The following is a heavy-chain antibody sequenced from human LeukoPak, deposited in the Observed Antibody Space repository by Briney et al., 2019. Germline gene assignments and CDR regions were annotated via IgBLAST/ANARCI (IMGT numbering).Heavy chain of an antibody. Sequence: PGGTLRLSCAASGFTFNTYGMSWVRQAPGKGLEWVSSISSSSSYIYYADSVKGRFTISRDNAKNSLYLQMNSLRAEDTAVYYCAGASGATYYFDYWGQGTLVTVSS. V-gene: IGHV3-21*01. D-gene: IGHD1-26*01. CDR2: ISSSSSYI. CDR3: AGASGATYYFDY. CDR1: GFTFNTYG. J-gene: IGHJ4*02.